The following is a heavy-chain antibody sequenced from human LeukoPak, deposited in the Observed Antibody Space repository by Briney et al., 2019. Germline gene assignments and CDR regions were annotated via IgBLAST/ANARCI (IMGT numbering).Heavy chain of an antibody. D-gene: IGHD3-22*01. V-gene: IGHV1-8*01. CDR2: MNPDSGNT. J-gene: IGHJ3*02. Sequence: ASVKVSCKASGYTFTSYDINWVRQATGQGLEWMGWMNPDSGNTGYAQKFQGRVTMTRNTSISTAYMELRSLRSDDTAVYYCARDTFAMIVLAGKGSFDIWGQGTMVTVSS. CDR3: ARDTFAMIVLAGKGSFDI. CDR1: GYTFTSYD.